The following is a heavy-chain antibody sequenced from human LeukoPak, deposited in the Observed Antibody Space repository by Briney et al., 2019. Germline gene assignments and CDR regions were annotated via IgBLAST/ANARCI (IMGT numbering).Heavy chain of an antibody. CDR2: IRSKSDGGTT. CDR1: GFTLSYAW. Sequence: GGSLRLSCSASGFTLSYAWMSWVRQAPGKGLEWLGRIRSKSDGGTTDYAAPVKGRFTISRDDSKNTPYLQMNSLTIDDTAVYYCTTDCRPAYSCFWYNWFDPWGQGTLVTVSS. V-gene: IGHV3-15*01. D-gene: IGHD2-2*01. J-gene: IGHJ5*02. CDR3: TTDCRPAYSCFWYNWFDP.